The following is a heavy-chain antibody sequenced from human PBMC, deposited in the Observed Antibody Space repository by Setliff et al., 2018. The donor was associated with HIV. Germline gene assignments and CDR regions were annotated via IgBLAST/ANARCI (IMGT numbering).Heavy chain of an antibody. CDR2: ITYSGSA. CDR1: GGSISSDDYY. CDR3: ARDDYGYNGKGFDY. V-gene: IGHV4-30-4*08. D-gene: IGHD4-17*01. J-gene: IGHJ4*02. Sequence: PLETLSLTCTVSGGSISSDDYYWNWIRQPPGKGLEWIGYITYSGSAYYNPSLKSRVTISIDTSNNQISLRLSSVTAADTAMYYCARDDYGYNGKGFDYWGPGTLVTVSS.